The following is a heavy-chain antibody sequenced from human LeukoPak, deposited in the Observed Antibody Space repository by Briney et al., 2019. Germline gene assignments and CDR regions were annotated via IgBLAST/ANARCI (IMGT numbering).Heavy chain of an antibody. CDR3: ARADIVVVPAAIAEIDY. CDR2: ISYDGGNK. V-gene: IGHV3-30*04. CDR1: GFTFSSYA. D-gene: IGHD2-2*01. Sequence: PGGSLRLSCAASGFTFSSYAMHWVRQAPGKGLEWVAVISYDGGNKYYADSVKGRFTISRDNSKNTLYLQMNSLRAEDTAVYYCARADIVVVPAAIAEIDYWGQGTLVTVSS. J-gene: IGHJ4*02.